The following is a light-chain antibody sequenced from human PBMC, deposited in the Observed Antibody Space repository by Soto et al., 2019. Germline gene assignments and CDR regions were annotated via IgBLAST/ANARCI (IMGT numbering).Light chain of an antibody. CDR2: ETS. J-gene: IGLJ1*01. CDR3: FSYTSTNTPV. Sequence: QSVLTQPASVSGSPGQSVTISCTGTSSDFGSYKFVSWYQHHPGKVPKVIIYETSKRPSGVSDRFSGSKSGNTASLTISGLQAEDVADYYCFSYTSTNTPVFASGTNVTVL. CDR1: SSDFGSYKF. V-gene: IGLV2-23*01.